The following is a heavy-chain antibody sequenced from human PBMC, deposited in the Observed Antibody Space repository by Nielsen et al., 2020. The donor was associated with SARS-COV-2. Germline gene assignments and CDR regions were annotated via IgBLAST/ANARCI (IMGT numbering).Heavy chain of an antibody. CDR2: IYYSGST. J-gene: IGHJ4*02. D-gene: IGHD5-18*01. CDR1: GGSISSSSYY. Sequence: SETLSLTCTVSGGSISSSSYYWGWIRQPPGKGLEWIGSIYYSGSTYYNPSLKSRVTISVDTSKNQFSLKLSSVTAADTAVYYCARARSHVDTAMVTLDYWGQGTLVTVSS. CDR3: ARARSHVDTAMVTLDY. V-gene: IGHV4-39*01.